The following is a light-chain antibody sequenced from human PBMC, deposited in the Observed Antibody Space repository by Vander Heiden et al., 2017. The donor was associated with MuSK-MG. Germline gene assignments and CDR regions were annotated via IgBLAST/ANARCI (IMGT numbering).Light chain of an antibody. CDR2: DVN. CDR3: SSYTSSNSGI. J-gene: IGLJ2*01. V-gene: IGLV2-14*03. CDR1: SSDIGGYDY. Sequence: QSALTQPASVSGSPGQSITISCTGTSSDIGGYDYVSWYQQHPGKAPKLIIYDVNNRPSGVSYRFSGSKSGNTASLTISGLQAEDEADYYCSSYTSSNSGIFGGGTKLTVL.